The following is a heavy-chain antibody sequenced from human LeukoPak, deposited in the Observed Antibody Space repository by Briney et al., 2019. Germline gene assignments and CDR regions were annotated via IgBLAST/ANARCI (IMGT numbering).Heavy chain of an antibody. CDR2: ISTSSGNI. D-gene: IGHD1-26*01. CDR3: ARGYLAYSVSYFDY. J-gene: IGHJ4*02. Sequence: GGSLRLSCAASGFTFSSYSMNWVRQAPGKGLEWVSYISTSSGNIFYADSVKGRFTISRDNAKNSLYLQMNGLRAEDTAVYYCARGYLAYSVSYFDYWGQGILVTVSS. CDR1: GFTFSSYS. V-gene: IGHV3-48*04.